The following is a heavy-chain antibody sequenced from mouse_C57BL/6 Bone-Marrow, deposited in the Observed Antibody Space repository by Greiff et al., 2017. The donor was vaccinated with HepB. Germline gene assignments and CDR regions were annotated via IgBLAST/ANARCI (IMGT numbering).Heavy chain of an antibody. J-gene: IGHJ3*01. D-gene: IGHD1-1*01. Sequence: QVQLKESGPGLVKPSQSLFLTCSITGFPITSGYYWIWIRQSPGKPLEWMGYITHSGETFYNPSLPSPISITRETSKNQFFLQLNSVTTEDTAMYYCAGDRWGIYYYGFAYWGQGTLVTVSA. CDR3: AGDRWGIYYYGFAY. CDR2: ITHSGET. CDR1: GFPITSGYY. V-gene: IGHV12-3*01.